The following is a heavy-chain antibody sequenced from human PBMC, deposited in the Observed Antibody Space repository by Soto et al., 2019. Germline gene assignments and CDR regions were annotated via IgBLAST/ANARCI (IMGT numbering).Heavy chain of an antibody. CDR3: ARGDDYVWGTYRYNPFDY. CDR1: GFTFSSYS. Sequence: GGSLRLSCAASGFTFSSYSMNWVRRAPGKGLEWISYLSVSSSTIYYADSVKGRFTISRDNAKTSLYLQMNSLRDEDTAVYYCARGDDYVWGTYRYNPFDYWGRGTLVTVSS. CDR2: LSVSSSTI. J-gene: IGHJ4*02. V-gene: IGHV3-48*02. D-gene: IGHD3-16*02.